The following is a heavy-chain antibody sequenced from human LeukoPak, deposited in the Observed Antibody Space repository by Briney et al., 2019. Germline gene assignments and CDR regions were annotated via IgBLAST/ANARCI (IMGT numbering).Heavy chain of an antibody. CDR1: GYTFTGYY. CDR2: INPNSGGT. Sequence: ASVKVSCKASGYTFTGYYMRWVRQAPGQGLEWMGWINPNSGGTNYAQKFQGRVTMTRDTSISTAYMELSRLRSDDTAVYYCARGAYYDSSGYSTPAYNWFDPWGQGTLVTVSS. CDR3: ARGAYYDSSGYSTPAYNWFDP. D-gene: IGHD3-22*01. V-gene: IGHV1-2*02. J-gene: IGHJ5*02.